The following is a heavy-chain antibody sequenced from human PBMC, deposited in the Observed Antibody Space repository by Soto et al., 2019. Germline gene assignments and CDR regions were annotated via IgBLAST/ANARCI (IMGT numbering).Heavy chain of an antibody. Sequence: ASVKVSCKASGYTFTSYGISWVRQAPGQGLEWMGWISAYNGNANYAQKLQGRVTMTADTSTSTAYMELSSLRSEDTAVYYCASGGSEYYDILTGYYNDGMDVWGQGTTVTVSS. J-gene: IGHJ6*02. CDR1: GYTFTSYG. D-gene: IGHD3-9*01. CDR2: ISAYNGNA. V-gene: IGHV1-18*04. CDR3: ASGGSEYYDILTGYYNDGMDV.